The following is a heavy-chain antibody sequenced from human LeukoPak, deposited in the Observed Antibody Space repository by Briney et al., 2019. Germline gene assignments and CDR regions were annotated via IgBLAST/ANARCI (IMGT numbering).Heavy chain of an antibody. V-gene: IGHV3-74*01. CDR2: INTDGRST. Sequence: GGSLRLSCAASGFTFRSNWMHWVRQVPGKGLVWVSRINTDGRSTGYADSVKGRFTISRDNAENTLYLQMNSLRAEDTAVYYCARDKGGSGYSIDYWGQGTLVTVSS. D-gene: IGHD3-3*01. CDR3: ARDKGGSGYSIDY. CDR1: GFTFRSNW. J-gene: IGHJ4*02.